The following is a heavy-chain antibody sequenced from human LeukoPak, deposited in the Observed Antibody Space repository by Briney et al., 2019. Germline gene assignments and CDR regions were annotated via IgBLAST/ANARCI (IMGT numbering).Heavy chain of an antibody. CDR3: ARVTPFYCSGGSCRFDY. Sequence: ASATVSCKASGYTFTGYYMHWVRQAPGQGLEWMGWINPNSGGTNYAQKFQGRVTMTRDTSISTAYMELSRLRSDDTAVYYCARVTPFYCSGGSCRFDYWGQGTLVTVSS. V-gene: IGHV1-2*02. J-gene: IGHJ4*02. CDR1: GYTFTGYY. CDR2: INPNSGGT. D-gene: IGHD2-15*01.